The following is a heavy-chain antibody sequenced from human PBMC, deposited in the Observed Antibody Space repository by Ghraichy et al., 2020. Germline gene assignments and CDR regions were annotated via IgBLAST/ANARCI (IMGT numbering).Heavy chain of an antibody. CDR2: ISSSSTYM. D-gene: IGHD3-22*01. CDR3: ARGATYYYDSSGYSDYDY. J-gene: IGHJ4*02. CDR1: GFTFSSYS. V-gene: IGHV3-21*01. Sequence: GGSLRLSCAASGFTFSSYSMNWVRQAPGKGLEWVSSISSSSTYMYYADSVKGRFTISRDNAKNSLYLQMNSLRAEDTAVYYCARGATYYYDSSGYSDYDYWGQGTLVTVSS.